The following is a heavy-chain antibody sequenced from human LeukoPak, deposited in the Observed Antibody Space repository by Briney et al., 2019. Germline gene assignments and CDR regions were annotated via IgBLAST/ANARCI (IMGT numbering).Heavy chain of an antibody. J-gene: IGHJ3*02. Sequence: GGSLRLSCAASGFTFSNYWMTWVRQAPGKGLEWVANIKQDGSEKYYVDSVKGRFTISRDNTKNSRYLQMNSLRAEDTAVYYCTRDPECSSTSCLDAFDIWGQGTMVSVSS. V-gene: IGHV3-7*01. CDR3: TRDPECSSTSCLDAFDI. CDR2: IKQDGSEK. D-gene: IGHD2-2*01. CDR1: GFTFSNYW.